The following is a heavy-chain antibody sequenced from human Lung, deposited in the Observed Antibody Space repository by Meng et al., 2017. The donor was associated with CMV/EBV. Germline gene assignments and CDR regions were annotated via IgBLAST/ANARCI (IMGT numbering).Heavy chain of an antibody. V-gene: IGHV1-69*10. J-gene: IGHJ6*02. D-gene: IGHD2-2*01. CDR3: ARAIIRGVPAVDYYYGMDV. Sequence: SXXLSXKPSAGTFSSYAISWVRQAPGQGLEWMGGIIPILGIANYAQKFQGRVTITEDKSTSTAYMELSSLRSEDTAVYYCARAIIRGVPAVDYYYGMDVWXQGTTVTVSS. CDR2: IIPILGIA. CDR1: AGTFSSYA.